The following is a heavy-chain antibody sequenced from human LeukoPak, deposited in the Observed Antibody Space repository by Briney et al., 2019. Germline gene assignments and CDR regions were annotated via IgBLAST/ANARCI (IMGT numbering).Heavy chain of an antibody. D-gene: IGHD5-18*01. CDR2: ISGYNGDT. J-gene: IGHJ4*02. Sequence: ASVKVSCKASGYDFKSYGIGWVRQAPGQGPEWMGWISGYNGDTNYAQKFQDRVTVTTDTSTSTAYMELRSLRFDDTAVYYCARNGYNSPNPFDYWSQGTLVTVSS. CDR1: GYDFKSYG. CDR3: ARNGYNSPNPFDY. V-gene: IGHV1-18*01.